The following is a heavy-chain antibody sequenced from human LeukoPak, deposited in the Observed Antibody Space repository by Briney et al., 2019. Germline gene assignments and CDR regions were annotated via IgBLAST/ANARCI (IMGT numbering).Heavy chain of an antibody. V-gene: IGHV3-33*06. D-gene: IGHD7-27*01. J-gene: IGHJ6*03. Sequence: GGSLRLSCAASGFTFSDYGMHWVRQAPGKGLEWVAVIWHDGSNKYYADSVQGRFTISRDSSKNTLYLQMNSPRAEDTAVYYCAKDGDAGTSYYFYYMDVWGKGTTVTVSS. CDR1: GFTFSDYG. CDR2: IWHDGSNK. CDR3: AKDGDAGTSYYFYYMDV.